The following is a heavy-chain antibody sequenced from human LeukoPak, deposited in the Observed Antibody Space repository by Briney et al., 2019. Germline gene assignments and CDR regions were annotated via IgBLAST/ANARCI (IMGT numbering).Heavy chain of an antibody. J-gene: IGHJ6*03. V-gene: IGHV1-58*01. CDR1: GFTFTSSA. CDR2: IVVGSGNT. CDR3: AADGSWEPGNYYYYMDV. Sequence: GASVKVSCKASGFTFTSSAVQWVRQARGQRLEWIGWIVVGSGNTNYAQKFQERVTITRDMSTSTAYMELSSLRSEDTAVYYCAADGSWEPGNYYYYMDVWGKGTTVTVSS. D-gene: IGHD1-26*01.